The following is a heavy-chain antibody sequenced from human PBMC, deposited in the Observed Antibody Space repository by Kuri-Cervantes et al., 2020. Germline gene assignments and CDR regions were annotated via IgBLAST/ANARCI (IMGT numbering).Heavy chain of an antibody. CDR3: AKGLGSYFSSALQY. D-gene: IGHD1-26*01. J-gene: IGHJ4*02. V-gene: IGHV3-33*06. CDR2: IWYDGSNK. CDR1: GFTFSSYG. Sequence: GESLKISCAASGFTFSSYGMHWVRQAPGKGLEWVAVIWYDGSNKYYADSVKGRFTISRDNSKNTLYLQMNSLRAEDTAVYYCAKGLGSYFSSALQYWGQGTLVTVSS.